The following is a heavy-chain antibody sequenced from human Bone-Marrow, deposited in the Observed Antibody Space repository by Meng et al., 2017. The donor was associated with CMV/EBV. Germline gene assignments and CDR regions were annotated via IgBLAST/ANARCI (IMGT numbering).Heavy chain of an antibody. CDR2: INHSGST. Sequence: SETLSLTCAVYGGSFSGYYWSWIRQPPGKGLEWIGEINHSGSTNYNPSLKSRVTISVDTSKNQFSLKLSSVTAADTAVYYCARVQWLVPDYWGQGTRVTGSS. D-gene: IGHD6-19*01. CDR1: GGSFSGYY. J-gene: IGHJ4*02. CDR3: ARVQWLVPDY. V-gene: IGHV4-34*01.